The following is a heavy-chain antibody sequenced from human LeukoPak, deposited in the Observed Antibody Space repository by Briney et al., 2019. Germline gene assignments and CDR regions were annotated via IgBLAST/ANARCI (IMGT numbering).Heavy chain of an antibody. CDR1: GYTFTAYY. D-gene: IGHD1-26*01. CDR2: INSNSGGT. V-gene: IGHV1-2*02. J-gene: IGHJ4*02. Sequence: ASVRVSSTASGYTFTAYYIHWVRQAPGQGLEWMGRINSNSGGTNSAQKFQGRVTMTRDTSISTAYMELSRLRSDDTAVYYCARHPYSGSYHFDYWGEGTLVSVSS. CDR3: ARHPYSGSYHFDY.